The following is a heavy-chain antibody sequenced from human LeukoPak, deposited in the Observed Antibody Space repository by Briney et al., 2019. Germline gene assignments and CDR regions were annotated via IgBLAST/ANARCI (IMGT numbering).Heavy chain of an antibody. Sequence: GGSRRLSCAPPGSSFRDFWMTWFRKAPGKGLKWWANINQGGSVKYYVDSVKGRFTISRDDAESSLYVQMNSLRDEDTAVYYCARFGYSGWNLEYWGQGTLVTVSS. CDR2: INQGGSVK. D-gene: IGHD5-12*01. CDR1: GSSFRDFW. V-gene: IGHV3-7*01. CDR3: ARFGYSGWNLEY. J-gene: IGHJ4*02.